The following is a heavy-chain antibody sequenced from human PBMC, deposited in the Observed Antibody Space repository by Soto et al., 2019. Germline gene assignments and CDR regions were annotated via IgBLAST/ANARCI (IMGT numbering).Heavy chain of an antibody. CDR3: AIPVFSQLLAMDV. CDR1: GHTLAELS. CDR2: FDPVDGET. D-gene: IGHD1-1*01. J-gene: IGHJ6*02. Sequence: QVQLLQSGAEVKKPGASVKVSCKVSGHTLAELSMHWVRQAPGKGLEWMGGFDPVDGETVYAQKFRGRVTMTEDTSTDTAFMELRSLRADDAAVYYCAIPVFSQLLAMDVWGQGTTVTVS. V-gene: IGHV1-24*01.